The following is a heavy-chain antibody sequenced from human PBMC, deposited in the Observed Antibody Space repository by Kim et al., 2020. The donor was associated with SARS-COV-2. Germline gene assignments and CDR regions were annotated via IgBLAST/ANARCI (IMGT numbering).Heavy chain of an antibody. CDR1: GVSISSSSYF. J-gene: IGHJ4*02. V-gene: IGHV4-39*01. CDR2: IYYSGST. CDR3: ARLRSGSYSDY. D-gene: IGHD3-10*01. Sequence: SETLSLTCTVSGVSISSSSYFWGWIRQPPGKGLEWIGSIYYSGSTYYNPSLKSRVTISVDTSKKQLSLKLSSVTAADTAMYYCARLRSGSYSDYWGQGTLVTVSS.